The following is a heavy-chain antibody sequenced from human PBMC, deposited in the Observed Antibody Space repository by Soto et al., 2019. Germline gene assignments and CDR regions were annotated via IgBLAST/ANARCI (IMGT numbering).Heavy chain of an antibody. J-gene: IGHJ5*02. D-gene: IGHD3-22*01. Sequence: QVQLVQSGAEVKKPGASVKVSCKASGYTFTSYYMHWVRQAPGQGLEWMGIINPSGGSTSYAQKFQGRVTMTRDTSTSTVYMELSSLRSEDTAVYYCARAGYYDSSGKNWFDPWGQGTLVTVSS. CDR3: ARAGYYDSSGKNWFDP. CDR1: GYTFTSYY. CDR2: INPSGGST. V-gene: IGHV1-46*01.